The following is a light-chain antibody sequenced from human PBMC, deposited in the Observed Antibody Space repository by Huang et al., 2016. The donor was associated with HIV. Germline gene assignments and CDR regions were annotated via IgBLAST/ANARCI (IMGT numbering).Light chain of an antibody. V-gene: IGKV3-15*01. J-gene: IGKJ4*01. Sequence: EIVMTQSPATLSVSPGERVTLSCRANRSVSTNLAWYQQRHGQAPRRLIYGSSTRAPGIPARFSGSGSGTDFSLTISSLQSEDFALYYCHQYNNWLLSFGGGTRV. CDR2: GSS. CDR3: HQYNNWLLS. CDR1: RSVSTN.